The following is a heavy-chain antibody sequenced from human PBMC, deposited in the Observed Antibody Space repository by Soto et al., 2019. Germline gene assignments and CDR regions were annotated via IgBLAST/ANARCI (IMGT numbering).Heavy chain of an antibody. V-gene: IGHV5-10-1*01. Sequence: GESLKISCKGSGYRFTSYWISWVRQMPGKGLEWMGRIDPSDSYTNYSPSFQGHVTISADKSISTAYLQWSSLKASDTAMYYCASDYGDYARGMDVWGQGTTVTVSS. D-gene: IGHD4-17*01. J-gene: IGHJ6*02. CDR1: GYRFTSYW. CDR3: ASDYGDYARGMDV. CDR2: IDPSDSYT.